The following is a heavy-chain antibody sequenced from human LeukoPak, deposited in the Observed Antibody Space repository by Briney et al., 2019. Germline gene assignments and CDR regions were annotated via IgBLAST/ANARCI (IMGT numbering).Heavy chain of an antibody. CDR3: ARAQNDFWSGYNY. J-gene: IGHJ4*02. V-gene: IGHV1-69*04. D-gene: IGHD3-3*01. Sequence: SVKVSCKASGGTFSSYAISWVRQAPGQGLEWMGRIIPILGIANYAQKFQGRVTITADKSTSTAYMELSSLRSEDTAVYYCARAQNDFWSGYNYWGQGTLVTVSS. CDR2: IIPILGIA. CDR1: GGTFSSYA.